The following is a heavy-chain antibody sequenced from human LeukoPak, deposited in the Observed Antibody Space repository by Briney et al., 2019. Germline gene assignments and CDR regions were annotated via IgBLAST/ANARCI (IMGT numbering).Heavy chain of an antibody. CDR3: ARGYSGLLDFDY. CDR1: GGSVSSGSYY. V-gene: IGHV4-61*01. D-gene: IGHD5-12*01. J-gene: IGHJ4*02. CDR2: IYYSGST. Sequence: SETLSLTCTVSGGSVSSGSYYWSWIRQPPGKGLEWIGYIYYSGSTYYNPSLKSRVTISVDTSKNQFSLKLSSVTAADTAVYYCARGYSGLLDFDYWGQGTLVTVSS.